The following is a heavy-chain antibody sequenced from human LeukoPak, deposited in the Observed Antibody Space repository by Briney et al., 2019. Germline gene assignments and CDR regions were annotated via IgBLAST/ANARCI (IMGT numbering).Heavy chain of an antibody. CDR1: GFTFSIYA. Sequence: GGSLRLSCAASGFTFSIYAMSWVRQAPGKGLEWVSAINGSGGSTYYADSVKGRFTISRDNAKNSLYLQMNSLRAEDTAMYYCARDRKESISDAFDIWGQGTMVTVSS. V-gene: IGHV3-23*01. CDR2: INGSGGST. D-gene: IGHD6-6*01. CDR3: ARDRKESISDAFDI. J-gene: IGHJ3*02.